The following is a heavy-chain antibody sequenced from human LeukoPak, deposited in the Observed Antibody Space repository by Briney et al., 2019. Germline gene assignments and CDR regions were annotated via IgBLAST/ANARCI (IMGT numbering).Heavy chain of an antibody. V-gene: IGHV1-46*01. Sequence: ASVKVSCKASGHTLTSHYMHWVRQAPGQGLEWMGIINPSGGSTSYAQKFQGRVTMTRDTSTSTVYMDLSSLRSEDTAVYYCATDRGYSYGQTLTFDYWGQGTLVTVSS. CDR1: GHTLTSHY. D-gene: IGHD5-18*01. CDR2: INPSGGST. CDR3: ATDRGYSYGQTLTFDY. J-gene: IGHJ4*02.